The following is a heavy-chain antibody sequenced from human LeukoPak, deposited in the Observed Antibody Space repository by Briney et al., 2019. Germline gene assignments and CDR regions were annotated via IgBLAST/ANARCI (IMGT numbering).Heavy chain of an antibody. CDR3: ARHRDYYDFWTDY. CDR2: IYYSGNT. CDR1: GGSISISNYY. V-gene: IGHV4-39*01. Sequence: SETLSLTCTVSGGSISISNYYWDWIRQPPGKGLEWIGSIYYSGNTYYNPSLKSRVAISVDTSKNQLSLKLSSATAADTAVYYCARHRDYYDFWTDYWGQGTLVTVSS. D-gene: IGHD3-3*01. J-gene: IGHJ4*02.